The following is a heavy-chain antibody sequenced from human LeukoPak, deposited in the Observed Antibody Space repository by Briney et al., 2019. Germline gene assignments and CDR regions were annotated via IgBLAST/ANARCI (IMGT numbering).Heavy chain of an antibody. J-gene: IGHJ4*02. D-gene: IGHD3-10*01. CDR1: GGSISSSSYY. CDR3: ASIIGDGDPPDY. Sequence: SETLSLTCTVSGGSISSSSYYWGWIRQPPGKGLEWIGSIYYSGSTYYNPSLKSRVTISVDTSKNQFSLKLSSVTAADTAVYYCASIIGDGDPPDYWGQGTLVTVSP. CDR2: IYYSGST. V-gene: IGHV4-39*01.